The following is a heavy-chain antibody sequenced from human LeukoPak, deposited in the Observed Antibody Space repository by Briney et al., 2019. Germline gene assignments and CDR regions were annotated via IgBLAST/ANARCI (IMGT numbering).Heavy chain of an antibody. D-gene: IGHD2-15*01. CDR2: VSAYGDYT. V-gene: IGHV1-18*01. CDR1: GYTFTNYG. J-gene: IGHJ4*02. Sequence: APVKVSCKASGYTFTNYGITWVRQAPGQGLEWMGWVSAYGDYTNYVQKIQGRVTMTTDTSTSTAYMELRSLRSDDTAVYYCARDCIGCHGFDYWGQGTLVTVSS. CDR3: ARDCIGCHGFDY.